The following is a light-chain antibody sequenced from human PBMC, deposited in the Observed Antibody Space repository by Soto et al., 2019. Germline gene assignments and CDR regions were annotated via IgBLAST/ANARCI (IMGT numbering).Light chain of an antibody. V-gene: IGKV3-11*01. CDR3: QQRSNWPIT. Sequence: EIVLTQSPATLSLSPGERTTLSCRASQSVSSYLAWYQQKPGQAPRLLIYDASNRATAIPARFSGSGSGTDFTLTISSLEPEDFAVHYCQQRSNWPITFGPGTKVEIK. CDR1: QSVSSY. J-gene: IGKJ3*01. CDR2: DAS.